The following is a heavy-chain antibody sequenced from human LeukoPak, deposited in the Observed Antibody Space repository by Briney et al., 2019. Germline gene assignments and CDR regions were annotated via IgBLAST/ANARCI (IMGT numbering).Heavy chain of an antibody. CDR2: IYSGGST. Sequence: GGSLRLSRAASGFTVSSNYMSCVRQAPGKGLEWVSVIYSGGSTYYADSVKGRFTISRDNSKNTLYLQMNSLSAEDTAVYYCARAVPPVMTFDYWGQGTLVTVSS. CDR3: ARAVPPVMTFDY. CDR1: GFTVSSNY. D-gene: IGHD2-21*01. V-gene: IGHV3-53*01. J-gene: IGHJ4*02.